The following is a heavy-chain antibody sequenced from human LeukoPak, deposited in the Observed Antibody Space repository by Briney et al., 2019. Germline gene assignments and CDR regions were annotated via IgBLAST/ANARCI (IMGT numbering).Heavy chain of an antibody. V-gene: IGHV4-30-4*01. CDR3: ARAASTLRYFDWLLDYYFDY. Sequence: SETLSLTCTVSGGSISSGDYYWSWIRQPPGKGLEWIGYIYYGGSTYYNLSLKSRVTISVDTSKNQFSLKLSSVTAADTAVYYCARAASTLRYFDWLLDYYFDYWGQGTLVTVSS. D-gene: IGHD3-9*01. CDR2: IYYGGST. J-gene: IGHJ4*02. CDR1: GGSISSGDYY.